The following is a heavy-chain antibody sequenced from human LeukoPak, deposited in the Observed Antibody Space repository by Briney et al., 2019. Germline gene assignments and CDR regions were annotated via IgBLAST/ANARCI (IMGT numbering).Heavy chain of an antibody. Sequence: PSETLSLTCTVYGGSFSGYYWSWIRQPPGKGLEWIGEINHSGSTNYNPSLKSRVTISLDTSKNQFSLKLSSVTAADTAVYYCARGTHGDYNDYWGQGTLVPVSS. CDR2: INHSGST. CDR3: ARGTHGDYNDY. V-gene: IGHV4-34*01. CDR1: GGSFSGYY. D-gene: IGHD4-17*01. J-gene: IGHJ4*02.